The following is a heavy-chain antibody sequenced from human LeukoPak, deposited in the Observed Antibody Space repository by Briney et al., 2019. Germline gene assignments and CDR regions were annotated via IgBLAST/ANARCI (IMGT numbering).Heavy chain of an antibody. CDR3: ARDLGTYYYDSSGYYPPYYFDY. CDR1: GLTLSNYW. J-gene: IGHJ4*02. V-gene: IGHV3-7*03. Sequence: GGSLRLSCTASGLTLSNYWMIWVRQAPGKGLQWVAKIKQDGSEKYYVDSVKGRFTISRDNAKNSLYLQMNSLRAEDTAVYYCARDLGTYYYDSSGYYPPYYFDYWGQGTLVTVSS. CDR2: IKQDGSEK. D-gene: IGHD3-22*01.